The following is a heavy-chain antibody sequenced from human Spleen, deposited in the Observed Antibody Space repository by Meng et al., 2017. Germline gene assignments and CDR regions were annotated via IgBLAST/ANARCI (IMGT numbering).Heavy chain of an antibody. Sequence: KRQESGPGRVTLSEAPSLTVTVSGGFIRSTSVSWSWIRQPPGKGLGWIGNIYYSGGTYYTPSLNSRVTLVGDTSKSQISLRLSSVTAADTAVYYCARGPTTMAHDFDYWGQGTLVTVSS. V-gene: IGHV4-39*07. J-gene: IGHJ4*02. CDR1: GGFIRSTSVS. CDR3: ARGPTTMAHDFDY. CDR2: IYYSGGT. D-gene: IGHD4-11*01.